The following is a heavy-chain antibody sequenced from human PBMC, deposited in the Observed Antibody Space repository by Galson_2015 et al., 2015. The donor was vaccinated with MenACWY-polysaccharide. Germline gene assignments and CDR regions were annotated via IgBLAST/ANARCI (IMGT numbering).Heavy chain of an antibody. CDR1: GGSISSTTYV. Sequence: SETLSLTCPVSGGSISSTTYVWAWLRQPPGKGLEWVGSIHYSGSTTYNSSLKSRVTISVDTSKNQFSLKLSLVTAADTAVYYCARPKPVNGRFDPWGQGTLVTVSS. CDR2: IHYSGST. J-gene: IGHJ5*02. CDR3: ARPKPVNGRFDP. D-gene: IGHD2-8*01. V-gene: IGHV4-39*01.